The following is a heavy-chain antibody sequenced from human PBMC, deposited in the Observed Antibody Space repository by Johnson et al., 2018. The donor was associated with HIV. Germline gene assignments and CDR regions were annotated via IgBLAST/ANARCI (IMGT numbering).Heavy chain of an antibody. J-gene: IGHJ3*02. CDR3: QGDSGSYHGNDAFDI. CDR2: INWNGGST. V-gene: IGHV3-20*04. D-gene: IGHD1-26*01. Sequence: VQLVESGGGLVKPGGSLRLSCAASGFTFSNAWMSWVRQAPGKGLEWVSGINWNGGSTGYADSVKGRFTISRDNAKNSLYLQMNSLRAEDTALYYCQGDSGSYHGNDAFDIWGQGTMVTVSS. CDR1: GFTFSNAW.